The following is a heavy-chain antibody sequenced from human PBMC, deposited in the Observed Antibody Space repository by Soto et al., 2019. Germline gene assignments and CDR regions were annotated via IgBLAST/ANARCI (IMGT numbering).Heavy chain of an antibody. Sequence: QVQLQESGPGLVRPSQTLSLTCSVSGASIPYGGYFWSWIRQSPGKGLEWIGHINNTGSPYNNPSLRGRVTIAADTSMNQVSLALTSVTAADTAMYYCARGTTTETVDSWGQGILVTVSS. D-gene: IGHD1-1*01. CDR2: INNTGSP. CDR3: ARGTTTETVDS. V-gene: IGHV4-30-4*01. CDR1: GASIPYGGYF. J-gene: IGHJ4*02.